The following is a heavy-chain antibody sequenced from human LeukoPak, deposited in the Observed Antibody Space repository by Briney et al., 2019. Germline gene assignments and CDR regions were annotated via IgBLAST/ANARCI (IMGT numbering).Heavy chain of an antibody. V-gene: IGHV4-39*01. CDR2: VYYSRSI. Sequence: SEPLSLPCNVSGDSLTSGAFYWAWIRQSPGEGLEWIGNVYYSRSIQYNPTLRGRVSISMDKTKNQFSLNLNSVSVTDTAIYYCARRDYAAWFDPWGQGTLVTVSS. CDR3: ARRDYAAWFDP. J-gene: IGHJ5*02. CDR1: GDSLTSGAFY. D-gene: IGHD4/OR15-4a*01.